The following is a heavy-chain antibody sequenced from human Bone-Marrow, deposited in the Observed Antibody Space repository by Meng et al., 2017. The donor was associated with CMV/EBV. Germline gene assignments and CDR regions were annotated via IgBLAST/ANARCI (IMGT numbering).Heavy chain of an antibody. CDR2: ISSSGSTI. J-gene: IGHJ3*02. Sequence: GGSLRLSCAASGFTFSSYEMNWVRQAPGKGLEWVSYISSSGSTIYYADSVKGRFTISRDNAKNSLYLQMNSLRAEDTAVYYCARAGVPAVIDAFDIWGQGTRVTVSS. V-gene: IGHV3-48*03. D-gene: IGHD2-2*01. CDR1: GFTFSSYE. CDR3: ARAGVPAVIDAFDI.